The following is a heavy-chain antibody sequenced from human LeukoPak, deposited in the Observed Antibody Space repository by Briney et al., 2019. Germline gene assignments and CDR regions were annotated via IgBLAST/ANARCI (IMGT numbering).Heavy chain of an antibody. J-gene: IGHJ4*02. CDR1: GYTFSSYG. CDR2: ISGYNGNT. CDR3: ARSSLGTITAGPFDY. V-gene: IGHV1-18*01. Sequence: ASVKVSCKASGYTFSSYGIAWVRQAPGQGLEWMGWISGYNGNTNYAQKLQGRVSMTTDTSTTTAYMELRSLTSDDTALYYCARSSLGTITAGPFDYWGQGALVTVSS. D-gene: IGHD5-12*01.